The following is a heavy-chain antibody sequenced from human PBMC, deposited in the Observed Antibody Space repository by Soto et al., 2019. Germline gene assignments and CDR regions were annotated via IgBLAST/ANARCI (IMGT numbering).Heavy chain of an antibody. D-gene: IGHD2-15*01. J-gene: IGHJ5*02. Sequence: PGGSLRLSGAACGFTFSSYGINWVRQAPWKGLEWVSSISSSSSYIYYADSVKGRFNISRDNAKNSLYLQMNSLRAEDTAVYYCARDPYCSGGSCLTVFDPWGQRTLVTVCS. CDR1: GFTFSSYG. CDR2: ISSSSSYI. V-gene: IGHV3-21*01. CDR3: ARDPYCSGGSCLTVFDP.